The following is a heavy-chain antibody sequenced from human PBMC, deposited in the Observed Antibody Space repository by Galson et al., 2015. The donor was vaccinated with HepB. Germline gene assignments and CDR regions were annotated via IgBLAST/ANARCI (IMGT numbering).Heavy chain of an antibody. CDR2: ISPYNANT. CDR1: GYTFGDSG. CDR3: AREGSYCIGDACYYYFDS. V-gene: IGHV1-18*01. Sequence: SVKLSCKASGYTFGDSGIIWVRQAPGQGLEWMGWISPYNANTYYAQNFRGRVTLTTVTSTTTTYLELRSLRSDDTAIYYCAREGSYCIGDACYYYFDSWGQGSLVTVSS. J-gene: IGHJ4*02. D-gene: IGHD2-15*01.